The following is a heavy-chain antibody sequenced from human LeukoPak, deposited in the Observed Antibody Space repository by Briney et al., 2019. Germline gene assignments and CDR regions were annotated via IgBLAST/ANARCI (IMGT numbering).Heavy chain of an antibody. CDR1: GYTFTSYG. D-gene: IGHD3-10*01. CDR3: ARERASYGSGSYSLDI. Sequence: ASVKVSCKASGYTFTSYGISWVRQAPGQGLEWMGWISAYNGNTNYAQKLQGRVTMTTDTSTSTAYMELRSLRSDDTAVYYCARERASYGSGSYSLDIWGQGTMVTVSS. CDR2: ISAYNGNT. J-gene: IGHJ3*02. V-gene: IGHV1-18*01.